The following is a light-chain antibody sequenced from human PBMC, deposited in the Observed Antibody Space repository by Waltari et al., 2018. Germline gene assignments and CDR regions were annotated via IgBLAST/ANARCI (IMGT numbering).Light chain of an antibody. V-gene: IGLV2-23*01. CDR1: SSDVGRYNL. J-gene: IGLJ2*01. CDR3: CAYADRVV. Sequence: QSALTQPASVSGSPGQSITISCTGTSSDVGRYNLVSWYQQYPGKAPKLMIYEGSKRPSGVSNRFSGSKSGNTASLTISGLQAEDEADYYCCAYADRVVFGGGTKLTVL. CDR2: EGS.